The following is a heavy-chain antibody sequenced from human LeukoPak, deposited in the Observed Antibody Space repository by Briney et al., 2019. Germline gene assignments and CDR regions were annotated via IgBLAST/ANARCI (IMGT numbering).Heavy chain of an antibody. CDR3: ARSVYYYYYMDV. CDR1: GFTFSSYW. Sequence: GGSLRLPCAASGFTFSSYWMHWVRQAPGKGLVWVSHINSDGSTTTYAGSVKGRFTISRDNAKNTLFLQMNSLRAEDTAVYYCARSVYYYYYMDVWGKGTTVTISS. CDR2: INSDGSTT. V-gene: IGHV3-74*01. J-gene: IGHJ6*03.